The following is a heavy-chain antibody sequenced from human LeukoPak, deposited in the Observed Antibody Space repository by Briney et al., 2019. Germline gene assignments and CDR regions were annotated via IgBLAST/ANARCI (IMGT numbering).Heavy chain of an antibody. CDR2: ISGYNGDT. D-gene: IGHD5-18*01. CDR3: ARERRGYSYGRGDY. CDR1: GYTFSSYG. V-gene: IGHV1-18*01. J-gene: IGHJ4*02. Sequence: ASVKVSRKASGYTFSSYGISWVRQAPGQGLEWMGWISGYNGDTRYAQNLQGRVTVTTDTSTSTAYMELRSLRSDDTAVYYCARERRGYSYGRGDYWGQGTLVTVSS.